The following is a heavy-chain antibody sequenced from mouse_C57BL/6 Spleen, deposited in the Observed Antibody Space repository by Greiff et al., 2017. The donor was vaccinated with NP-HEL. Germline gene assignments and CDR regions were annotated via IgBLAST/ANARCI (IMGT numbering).Heavy chain of an antibody. CDR1: GYAFSSSW. V-gene: IGHV1-82*01. D-gene: IGHD1-1*01. J-gene: IGHJ2*01. Sequence: QVQLKESGPELVKPGASVKISCKASGYAFSSSWMNWVKQRPGKGLEWIGRIYPGDGDTNYNGKFKGKATLTADKSSSTAYMQLSSLTSEDSAVYFCARESITTVVADYWGQGTTLTVSS. CDR2: IYPGDGDT. CDR3: ARESITTVVADY.